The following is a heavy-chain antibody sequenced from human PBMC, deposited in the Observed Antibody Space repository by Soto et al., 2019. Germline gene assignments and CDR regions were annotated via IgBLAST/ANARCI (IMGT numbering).Heavy chain of an antibody. D-gene: IGHD2-21*02. V-gene: IGHV2-5*02. CDR2: IYWDDDK. CDR3: AHSRCGGDCLQSYSSHYYYGMDV. J-gene: IGHJ6*02. CDR1: GFSLSTSGVG. Sequence: QITLKESGPTLVRPTQTLTLTCTFSGFSLSTSGVGVGWIRQPPGKALEWLALIYWDDDKRYSPSLKSRLTITKHTSKNQVVLTMTHMDPVDTATYYCAHSRCGGDCLQSYSSHYYYGMDVWGQGTTVTVSS.